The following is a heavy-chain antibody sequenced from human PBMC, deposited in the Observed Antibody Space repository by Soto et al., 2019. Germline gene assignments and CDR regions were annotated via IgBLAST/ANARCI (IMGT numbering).Heavy chain of an antibody. J-gene: IGHJ4*02. CDR2: ISAYSGNT. Sequence: ASVKVSCKASGYTFTSYGISWVRQAPGQGLEWMGWISAYSGNTNYAQKLQGRVTMTTDTSTSTAYMELRSLRSDDTAVYYCARKTVVVVAAGTFEYWGQGTLVTVSS. D-gene: IGHD2-15*01. CDR1: GYTFTSYG. CDR3: ARKTVVVVAAGTFEY. V-gene: IGHV1-18*01.